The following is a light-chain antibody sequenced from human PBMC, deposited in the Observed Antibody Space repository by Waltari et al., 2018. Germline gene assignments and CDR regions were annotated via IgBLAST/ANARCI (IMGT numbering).Light chain of an antibody. CDR1: SGYSSNV. CDR3: QTGGHGTWV. V-gene: IGLV4-69*01. J-gene: IGLJ3*02. CDR2: VNSDGSH. Sequence: QLVLTQSPSASASLGASVKLTCTLSSGYSSNVIAWLQQQPEKGPRPLMKVNSDGSHSKGDEIPVRFSGSSSGAERYLTISNLQSEDEADYYCQTGGHGTWVFGGGTKLTVL.